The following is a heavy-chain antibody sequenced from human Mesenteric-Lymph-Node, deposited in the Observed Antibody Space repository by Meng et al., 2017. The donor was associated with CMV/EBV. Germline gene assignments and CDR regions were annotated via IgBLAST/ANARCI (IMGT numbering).Heavy chain of an antibody. Sequence: TVSGGSISSGGYSWSWIRQHPGKGLAWIGSIYYSGSTYYNPPLKSRVSISVDTSKNQFSLKLSSVTAADTAVYYCARDRDGYNYADYWGQGTLVTVSS. D-gene: IGHD5-24*01. J-gene: IGHJ4*02. CDR3: ARDRDGYNYADY. V-gene: IGHV4-31*03. CDR2: IYYSGST. CDR1: GGSISSGGYS.